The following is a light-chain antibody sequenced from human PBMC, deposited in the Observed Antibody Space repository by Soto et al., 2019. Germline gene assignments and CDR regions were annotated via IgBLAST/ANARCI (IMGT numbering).Light chain of an antibody. V-gene: IGLV2-14*01. Sequence: QSALTQPASVSGSPGQSISISCTGTSSDDGGYNYVSWYQQHPGKAPKLMIYDVSNRPSGVSNRFSGSKSGNTASLTISGLQAEDEADYYCSSSTSSSTPVVFGGGTKLTVL. CDR3: SSSTSSSTPVV. CDR2: DVS. J-gene: IGLJ2*01. CDR1: SSDDGGYNY.